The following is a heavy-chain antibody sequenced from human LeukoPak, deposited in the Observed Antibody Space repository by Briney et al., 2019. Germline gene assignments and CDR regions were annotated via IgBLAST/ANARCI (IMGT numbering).Heavy chain of an antibody. CDR1: GYTFTSYD. V-gene: IGHV1-8*01. Sequence: ASVKVSCKASGYTFTSYDINWVRQATGQGLEWMGWMNPNSGNTGYAQKFQGRVTMTRNTSISTAYMELSSLRSEDTAVYYCARGRITMVRGVRGNWFDPWGQGTLVTASS. D-gene: IGHD3-10*01. J-gene: IGHJ5*02. CDR3: ARGRITMVRGVRGNWFDP. CDR2: MNPNSGNT.